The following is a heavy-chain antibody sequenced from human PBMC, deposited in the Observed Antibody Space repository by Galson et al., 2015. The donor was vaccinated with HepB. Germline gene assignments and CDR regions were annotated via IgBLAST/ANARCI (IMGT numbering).Heavy chain of an antibody. CDR3: ARDPAAAGPMGFDY. D-gene: IGHD6-13*01. CDR1: GYTFTSYG. Sequence: SVKVSCKASGYTFTSYGISWVRQAPGQGLEWMGWISAYNGNTNYAQKLQGRVTMTTDTSTSTAYMELRSLRSDDTAVYYCARDPAAAGPMGFDYWGQGTLVTVSS. V-gene: IGHV1-18*04. CDR2: ISAYNGNT. J-gene: IGHJ4*02.